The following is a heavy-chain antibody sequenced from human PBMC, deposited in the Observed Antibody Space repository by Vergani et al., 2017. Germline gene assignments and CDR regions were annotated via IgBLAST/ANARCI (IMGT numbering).Heavy chain of an antibody. J-gene: IGHJ4*02. D-gene: IGHD2-2*02. CDR3: ATIGYRRWGYYVDY. CDR1: GDSISSNNC. CDR2: ICHTEDT. V-gene: IGHV4-4*03. Sequence: QVQLQESGPGLVKPPGTLSLTCAVSGDSISSNNCWTWVRQPPGKGLEWIGEICHTEDTKYSPSLKSRVTVSVDESRNLFSLRLNSVTDADTAVYYCATIGYRRWGYYVDYWGQGMLVTVSS.